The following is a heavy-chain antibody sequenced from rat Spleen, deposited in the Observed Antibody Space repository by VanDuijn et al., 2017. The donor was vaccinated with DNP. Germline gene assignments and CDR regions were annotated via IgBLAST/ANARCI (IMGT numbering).Heavy chain of an antibody. CDR2: ISYDGSST. V-gene: IGHV5-7*01. Sequence: EVQLVESGGGLVQPGRSLKLSCAASGFTFSDYNMAWVRQAPKKGLEWVATISYDGSSTYYRDSVKGRFTISRDNAKSTLYLQMDSLRSEDTATYYCARHPDQIGYPGIPLDWGQGVMVPVSS. D-gene: IGHD1-4*01. CDR3: ARHPDQIGYPGIPLD. CDR1: GFTFSDYN. J-gene: IGHJ2*01.